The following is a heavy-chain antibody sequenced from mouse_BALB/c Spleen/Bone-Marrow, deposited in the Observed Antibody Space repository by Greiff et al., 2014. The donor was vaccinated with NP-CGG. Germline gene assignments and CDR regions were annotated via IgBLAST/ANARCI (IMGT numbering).Heavy chain of an antibody. CDR1: GYAFTNYN. D-gene: IGHD2-14*01. V-gene: IGHV1S135*01. CDR3: SRGVLAYFDY. Sequence: EVQLQQSGPELVKPGASVKVPCKASGYAFTNYNMNWVKQSHGKSLEWIGYIDPYSGGTNYNQKFRGKATLTVDKSSSTAYMHLNSLTSEDSAVYYCSRGVLAYFDYWGQGTTLTVSS. CDR2: IDPYSGGT. J-gene: IGHJ2*01.